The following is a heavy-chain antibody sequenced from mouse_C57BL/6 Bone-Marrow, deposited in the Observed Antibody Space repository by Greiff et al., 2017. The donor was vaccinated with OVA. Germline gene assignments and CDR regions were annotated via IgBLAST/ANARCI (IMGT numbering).Heavy chain of an antibody. V-gene: IGHV7-1*01. CDR3: ARDEYYWYFDV. J-gene: IGHJ1*03. CDR1: GFTFSDFY. CDR2: SRNKANDYTT. Sequence: EVKLVESGGGLVQSGRSLRLSCATSGFTFSDFYMEWVRHAPGKGLEWIAASRNKANDYTTEYSASVKGRFIVSRDTSQSILYLKMHALRVEDTAIYYCARDEYYWYFDVWGTGTTVTVSS.